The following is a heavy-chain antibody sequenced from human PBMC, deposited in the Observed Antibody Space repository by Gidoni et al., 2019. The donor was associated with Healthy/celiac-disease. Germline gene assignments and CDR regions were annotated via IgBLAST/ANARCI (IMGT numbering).Heavy chain of an antibody. V-gene: IGHV1-24*01. J-gene: IGHJ4*02. Sequence: QVQLVQSGAEVKKPGASVKVSCKVSGYTLTELSMHWVRQAPGKGIEWMGGFDPEDGETIYAQKFQGRVTMTEDTSTDTAYMELSSLRSEDTAVYYCASFPLIGYCSGGSCYWVDYWGQGTLVTVSS. D-gene: IGHD2-15*01. CDR1: GYTLTELS. CDR2: FDPEDGET. CDR3: ASFPLIGYCSGGSCYWVDY.